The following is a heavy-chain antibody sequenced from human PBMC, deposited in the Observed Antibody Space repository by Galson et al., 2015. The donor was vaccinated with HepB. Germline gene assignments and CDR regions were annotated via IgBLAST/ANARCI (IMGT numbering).Heavy chain of an antibody. CDR3: AGGWEPFDF. D-gene: IGHD1-26*01. Sequence: LTCTVSGDSLSSGNFYWSWIRQPAGKGLEWIGRLYTNAITDYNPSFKSRVTMSVDTSKNQFSLRLRSVTAADTAAYYCAGGWEPFDFWGQGTLVSVSS. CDR1: GDSLSSGNFY. CDR2: LYTNAIT. J-gene: IGHJ4*02. V-gene: IGHV4-61*02.